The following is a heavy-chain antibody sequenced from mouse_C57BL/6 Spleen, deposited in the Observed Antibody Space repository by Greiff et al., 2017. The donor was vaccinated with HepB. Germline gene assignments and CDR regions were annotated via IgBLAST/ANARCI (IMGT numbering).Heavy chain of an antibody. CDR2: IDPEDGDT. CDR3: TTKGYYGYDGYAMDY. CDR1: GFNIKDYY. D-gene: IGHD2-2*01. J-gene: IGHJ4*01. V-gene: IGHV14-1*01. Sequence: VQLKQSGAELVRPGASVKLSCTASGFNIKDYYMHWVKQRPEQGLEWIGRIDPEDGDTEYAPKFQGKATMTAGTSSNTAYLQLSSLTSEDTAVYYCTTKGYYGYDGYAMDYWGQGTSVTVSS.